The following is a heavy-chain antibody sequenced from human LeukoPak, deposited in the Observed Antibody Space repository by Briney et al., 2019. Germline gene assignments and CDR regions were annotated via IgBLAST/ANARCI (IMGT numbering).Heavy chain of an antibody. D-gene: IGHD2-15*01. CDR2: IYYSGST. Sequence: ETLSLTCTVSGGSISSYYWSWIRQPPGKGLEWIGYIYYSGSTNYNPSLKSRVTTSVDTSKNQFSLKLSSVTAADTAVYYCARNEVVVVAALAYGMDVWGQGTTVTVSS. CDR3: ARNEVVVVAALAYGMDV. CDR1: GGSISSYY. V-gene: IGHV4-59*01. J-gene: IGHJ6*02.